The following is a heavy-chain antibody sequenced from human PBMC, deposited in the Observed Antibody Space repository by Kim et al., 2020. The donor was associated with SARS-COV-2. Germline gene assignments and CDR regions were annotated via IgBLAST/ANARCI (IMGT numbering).Heavy chain of an antibody. CDR3: AREGHEDGYVT. Sequence: ASVKVSCTAYGYTFTNHAMHWVRQAPGQRLEWMGWINAGNGNTRYSQKIQGRVTITRDTSARTAYMELSSLTSEDTAVYYCAREGHEDGYVTWGRGTLVTVSS. J-gene: IGHJ3*01. V-gene: IGHV1-3*01. D-gene: IGHD3-22*01. CDR1: GYTFTNHA. CDR2: INAGNGNT.